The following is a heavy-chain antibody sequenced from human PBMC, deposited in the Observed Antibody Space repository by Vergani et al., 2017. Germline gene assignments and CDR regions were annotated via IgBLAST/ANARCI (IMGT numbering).Heavy chain of an antibody. CDR2: IRHDGNT. J-gene: IGHJ4*02. V-gene: IGHV4-34*01. D-gene: IGHD2-8*01. CDR1: GGSFNDYW. CDR3: AREXYCTNGVCFTLFDV. Sequence: QAQLQQWGAGLLKPSETLALTCAIYGGSFNDYWWTWIRQPPGKGLEWIRGIRHDGNTHYSPSLKSRVTISIDTSTHQFSLNLRSVTAADTAVYYCAREXYCTNGVCFTLFDVWGQGALVTVSS.